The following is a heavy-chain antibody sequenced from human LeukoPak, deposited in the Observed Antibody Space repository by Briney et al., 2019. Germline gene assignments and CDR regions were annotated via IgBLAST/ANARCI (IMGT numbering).Heavy chain of an antibody. CDR3: AKDQRRESPHYLDS. V-gene: IGHV3-23*01. CDR1: GFTFSSSA. CDR2: ISASGGST. Sequence: PGGSLRLSCAASGFTFSSSAMSWVRQVPGKGLEWVSGISASGGSTSYADSVRGRFTISRDNSKNTLHVQMNSLRDEDTAVYYCAKDQRRESPHYLDSWGQGTLVTVSS. J-gene: IGHJ4*02.